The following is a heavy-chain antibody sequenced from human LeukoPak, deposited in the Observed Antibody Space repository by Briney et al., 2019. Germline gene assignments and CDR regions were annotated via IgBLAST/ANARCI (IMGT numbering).Heavy chain of an antibody. D-gene: IGHD2-2*01. Sequence: NPSGTLSLTCAVSGYSISSGYYWGWIRQPPGKGLEWIGSIYYSGSTYYNPSLKSRVTISVDTSKNQFSLRLSSVTAADTAVYYCARLADCSSTSCYDYWGQGTLVTVSS. J-gene: IGHJ4*02. V-gene: IGHV4-38-2*01. CDR3: ARLADCSSTSCYDY. CDR1: GYSISSGYY. CDR2: IYYSGST.